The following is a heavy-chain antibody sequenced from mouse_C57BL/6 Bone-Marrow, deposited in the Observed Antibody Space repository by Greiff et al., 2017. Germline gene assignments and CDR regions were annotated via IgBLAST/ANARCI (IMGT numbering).Heavy chain of an antibody. Sequence: VQLQQSGPELVKPGASVKISCKASGYTFTDYYMNWVKQSHGKSLEWIGDINPNNGGTSYNQKLKGKATLTVDKSSSTAYMGLRILTSEDSAVYYCARDYYGSSWYFDYWGQGTILTVSS. D-gene: IGHD1-1*01. CDR1: GYTFTDYY. V-gene: IGHV1-26*01. J-gene: IGHJ2*01. CDR3: ARDYYGSSWYFDY. CDR2: INPNNGGT.